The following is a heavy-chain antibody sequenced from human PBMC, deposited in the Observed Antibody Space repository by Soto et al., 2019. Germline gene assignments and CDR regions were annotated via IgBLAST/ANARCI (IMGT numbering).Heavy chain of an antibody. V-gene: IGHV4-30-4*01. CDR3: ARGGGIVGTILFQCLDV. CDR2: IYYSGNT. D-gene: IGHD1-26*01. CDR1: GGSISSGDYY. J-gene: IGHJ6*04. Sequence: PSETLSLTCTVSGGSISSGDYYWSWIRQPPGKGLEWIGYIYYSGNTYINPTLKRRVTITVDMSENQISLKLTSLTAGVMAVYYCARGGGIVGTILFQCLDVGAKGNTVPVPT.